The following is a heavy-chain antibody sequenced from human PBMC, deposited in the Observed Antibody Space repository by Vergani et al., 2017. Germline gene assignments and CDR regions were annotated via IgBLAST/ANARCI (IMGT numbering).Heavy chain of an antibody. CDR2: IYGGGST. CDR1: GFTVSSNY. CDR3: ARSALDFWSGYYSVV. J-gene: IGHJ4*02. D-gene: IGHD3-3*01. Sequence: EVQLVETGGGLIQPGGSLRLSYAASGFTVSSNYMSWVRQAPGKGLEWVSVIYGGGSTYYADSVKGRFTISRDNAKNTLYLQMNSLRAEDTAVYYCARSALDFWSGYYSVVWGQGTLVTVSS. V-gene: IGHV3-53*02.